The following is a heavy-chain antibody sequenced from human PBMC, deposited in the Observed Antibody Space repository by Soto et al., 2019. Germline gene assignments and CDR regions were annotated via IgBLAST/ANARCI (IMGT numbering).Heavy chain of an antibody. D-gene: IGHD6-19*01. CDR1: GFTFSRYG. CDR2: ISYDGSNK. Sequence: GGSLRLSCAASGFTFSRYGMHWVRQAPGKGLEWVAVISYDGSNKYYADSVKGRFTISRDNSKNTLYLQMNSLRAEDTAVYYCAKDARKQWLVKGGFPFDYWGQGTLVIVSS. CDR3: AKDARKQWLVKGGFPFDY. V-gene: IGHV3-30*18. J-gene: IGHJ4*02.